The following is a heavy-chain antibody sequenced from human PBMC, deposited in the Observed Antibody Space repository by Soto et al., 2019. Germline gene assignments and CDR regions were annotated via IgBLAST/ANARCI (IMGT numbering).Heavy chain of an antibody. CDR2: IKSKTDGATT. D-gene: IGHD3-10*01. J-gene: IGHJ6*01. CDR3: TTFLWFGELSYFSYGMDV. CDR1: GVTFSNAW. Sequence: GGSLRLSCAASGVTFSNAWMHWVRQAPGKGLEWVGRIKSKTDGATTDYAAPVRDRFTISGDDSKNTLYLQMNSLKTEDTAVYYCTTFLWFGELSYFSYGMDVWGQRTSVTAS. V-gene: IGHV3-15*07.